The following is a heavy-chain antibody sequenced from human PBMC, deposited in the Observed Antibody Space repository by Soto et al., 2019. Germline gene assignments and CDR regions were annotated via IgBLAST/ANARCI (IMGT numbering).Heavy chain of an antibody. J-gene: IGHJ4*02. D-gene: IGHD3-10*01. CDR2: IYSGGST. CDR3: ARSSMVRGVIIGYFDY. Sequence: HPGGSLRLSCAASGFTVSSNYMSWVRQAPGKGLEWVSVIYSGGSTYYADSVKGRFTISRDNSKNTLYLQMNSLRAEDTAVYYCARSSMVRGVIIGYFDYWGQGTLVTVSS. CDR1: GFTVSSNY. V-gene: IGHV3-66*01.